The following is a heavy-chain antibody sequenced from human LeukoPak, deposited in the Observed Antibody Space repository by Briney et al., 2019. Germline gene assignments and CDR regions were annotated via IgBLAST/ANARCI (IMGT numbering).Heavy chain of an antibody. D-gene: IGHD6-19*01. Sequence: ASVKVSCKAFGYTFTDYYIHWVRQAPGQGLEWMGWINPNNGATNYAQKLQGRVTMTTDTSTSTAYMELRSLRSDDTAVYYCARERGVAGPYYGMDVWGQGTTVTVSS. CDR3: ARERGVAGPYYGMDV. CDR1: GYTFTDYY. V-gene: IGHV1-18*04. CDR2: INPNNGAT. J-gene: IGHJ6*02.